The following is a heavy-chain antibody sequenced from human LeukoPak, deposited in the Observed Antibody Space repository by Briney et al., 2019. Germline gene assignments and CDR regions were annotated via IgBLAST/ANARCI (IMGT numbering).Heavy chain of an antibody. CDR2: IYYSGST. D-gene: IGHD4-23*01. J-gene: IGHJ4*02. Sequence: PSETLSLTCTVSGRSISSYYWSWIRQPPGKGLEWIGYIYYSGSTNYNPSLKSRVTISVDTSKNQFSLKLSSVTAADTAVYYCARVARGYSFDYWGQGTLVTVSS. CDR3: ARVARGYSFDY. CDR1: GRSISSYY. V-gene: IGHV4-59*01.